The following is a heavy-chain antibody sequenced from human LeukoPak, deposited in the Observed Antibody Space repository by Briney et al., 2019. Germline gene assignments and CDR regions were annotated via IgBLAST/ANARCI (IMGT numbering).Heavy chain of an antibody. CDR2: INGGGSRT. D-gene: IGHD1-14*01. CDR3: ANDRPHPSAEPTNFDY. CDR1: GFTFSSYA. Sequence: GGTLSLSCAASGFTFSSYAMSRVRQAPGKGLEWVSAINGGGSRTYYADSVKGRFIISRDNSKNTLYLQMNSLRAEDTAVYYCANDRPHPSAEPTNFDYWGQGTLITVSS. J-gene: IGHJ4*02. V-gene: IGHV3-23*01.